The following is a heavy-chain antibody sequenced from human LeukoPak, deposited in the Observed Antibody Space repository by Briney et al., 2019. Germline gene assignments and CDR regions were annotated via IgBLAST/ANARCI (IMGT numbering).Heavy chain of an antibody. CDR3: ARGLVDIFGACFDY. CDR2: TYYRSKWYN. J-gene: IGHJ4*02. D-gene: IGHD1-26*01. V-gene: IGHV6-1*01. Sequence: SQTLSLTCDISGDSVSSNSAAWNWIRQSPLRGLEWLGRTYYRSKWYNDYAVSVKSRITINPDTSKNQFSLQLNSVTPEDTAVYYCARGLVDIFGACFDYWGQGTLVTVSS. CDR1: GDSVSSNSAA.